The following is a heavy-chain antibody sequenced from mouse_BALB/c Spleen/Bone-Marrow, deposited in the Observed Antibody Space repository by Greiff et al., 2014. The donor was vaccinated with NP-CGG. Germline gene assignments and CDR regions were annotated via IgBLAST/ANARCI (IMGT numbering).Heavy chain of an antibody. CDR3: AAGTRWYFDV. CDR2: IYPYNGGT. Sequence: QLQXSGPELVKPGASAKISCKASGYTFTDYNMHWLKQXHGKSLEWIGYIYPYNGGTGYNQTFTTKATLTVDKSSNTAYMELRSLTSEDSAVYYCAAGTRWYFDVWGAGTTVTVSS. J-gene: IGHJ1*01. D-gene: IGHD4-1*01. CDR1: GYTFTDYN. V-gene: IGHV1S29*02.